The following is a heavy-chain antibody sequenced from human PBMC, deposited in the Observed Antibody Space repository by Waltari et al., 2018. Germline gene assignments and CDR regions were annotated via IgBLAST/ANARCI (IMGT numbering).Heavy chain of an antibody. CDR1: GYSISSGYY. Sequence: QVQLQESGPGLVTPSETLSLTCAVSGYSISSGYYWGWIRQPPGKGLEWIGSIYHSGSTYYNPSLKSRVTISVDTSKNQFSLKLSSVTAADTAVYYCARDRPEHDWGQGTLVTVSS. CDR3: ARDRPEHD. J-gene: IGHJ4*02. V-gene: IGHV4-38-2*02. CDR2: IYHSGST.